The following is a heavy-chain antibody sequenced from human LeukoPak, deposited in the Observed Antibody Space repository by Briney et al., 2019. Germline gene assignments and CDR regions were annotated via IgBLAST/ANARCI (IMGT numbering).Heavy chain of an antibody. J-gene: IGHJ5*02. CDR1: GYSISSGYY. CDR2: IYHSGST. D-gene: IGHD3-9*01. Sequence: PSETLSLTCTVSGYSISSGYYWGWIRQPPGKGLEWIGSIYHSGSTYYNPSLKSRVTISVDTSKNQFSLKLSSVTAADTAVYYCARDLNLRHFDWLSHTSNWFDPWGQGTLVTVSS. CDR3: ARDLNLRHFDWLSHTSNWFDP. V-gene: IGHV4-38-2*02.